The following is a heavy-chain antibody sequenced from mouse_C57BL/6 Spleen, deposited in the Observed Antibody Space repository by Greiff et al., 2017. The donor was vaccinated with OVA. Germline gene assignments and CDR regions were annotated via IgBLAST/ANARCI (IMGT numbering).Heavy chain of an antibody. CDR1: GFTFSDYG. D-gene: IGHD2-3*01. J-gene: IGHJ2*01. CDR3: ARDGYSVDY. V-gene: IGHV5-17*01. Sequence: EVKLVESGAGLVKPGGSLKLSCAASGFTFSDYGMHWVRQAPEQGLEWVGYISSGSSTIYYADTVKGRFTISRDNAKNTLFLQMTSLRSEDTAMYYCARDGYSVDYWGQGTTLTVSS. CDR2: ISSGSSTI.